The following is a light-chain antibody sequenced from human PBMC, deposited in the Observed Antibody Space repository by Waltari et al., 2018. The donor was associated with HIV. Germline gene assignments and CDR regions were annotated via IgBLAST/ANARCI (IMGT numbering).Light chain of an antibody. V-gene: IGKV1-5*03. CDR1: QSIGSW. CDR3: QQSYSAPYT. Sequence: DIQMTQSPSTLSASVGDRVTITCRASQSIGSWLAWYQQKPGKAPKLLIYKASTLESGVPSRFSGSGSGTDFTLTISSLQPDDFATYYCQQSYSAPYTFGPGTKLEIK. J-gene: IGKJ2*01. CDR2: KAS.